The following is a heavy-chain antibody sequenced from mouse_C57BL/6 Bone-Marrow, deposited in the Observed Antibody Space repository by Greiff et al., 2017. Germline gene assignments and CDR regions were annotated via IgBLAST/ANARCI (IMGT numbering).Heavy chain of an antibody. CDR1: GFSLTSYA. CDR2: IWPGGGT. CDR3: ARKGGISFFYFDY. D-gene: IGHD1-1*01. Sequence: VKLVESGPGLVAPSQSLSITCTVSGFSLTSYAISWVRQPPGKGLEWLGVIWPGGGTNYNSALKSRLSISKDKSKSQVFLKMNSLQTDDTARYYCARKGGISFFYFDYWGQGTTLTVSS. J-gene: IGHJ2*01. V-gene: IGHV2-9-1*01.